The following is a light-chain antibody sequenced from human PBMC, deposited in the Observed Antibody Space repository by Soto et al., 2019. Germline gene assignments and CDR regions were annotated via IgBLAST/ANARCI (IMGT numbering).Light chain of an antibody. J-gene: IGLJ2*01. V-gene: IGLV1-47*01. CDR3: GGWDDSLSGPV. CDR2: RNN. CDR1: SSNIGSNY. Sequence: QSVLTQPPSASGTPGQRVNISCSGSSSNIGSNYVYWYRQFPGTAPKLLIQRNNQRPSGVPARFSGSKSGNSASLAISGLRSEDEADYYCGGWDDSLSGPVFGGGTKVTVL.